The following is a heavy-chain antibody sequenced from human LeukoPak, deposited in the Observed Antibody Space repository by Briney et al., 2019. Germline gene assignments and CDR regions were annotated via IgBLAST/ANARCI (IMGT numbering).Heavy chain of an antibody. CDR2: INHSGST. CDR3: ARVPTYYYDSSGYPTYYYYYMDV. D-gene: IGHD3-22*01. V-gene: IGHV4-34*01. CDR1: GGSFSGYY. J-gene: IGHJ6*03. Sequence: SETLSLTCAVSGGSFSGYYWSWIRQPPGKGLEWIGEINHSGSTNYNPSLKRRVTISVDTSKNQFSLKLSSVTAADTAVYYCARVPTYYYDSSGYPTYYYYYMDVWGKGTTVTVSS.